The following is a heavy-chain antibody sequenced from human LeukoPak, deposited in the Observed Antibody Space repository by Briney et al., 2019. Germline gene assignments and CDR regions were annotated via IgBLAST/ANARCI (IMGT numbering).Heavy chain of an antibody. J-gene: IGHJ4*02. D-gene: IGHD3-3*01. CDR3: ARDLPHSSTIFGVVISWYFDY. CDR2: ISADNGNT. V-gene: IGHV1-18*01. CDR1: GYTFTSYG. Sequence: ASVKVSCKASGYTFTSYGISWVRQAPGQGLEWMGWISADNGNTNYAQKLQGRVTMTTDTSTSTAYMELRSLRSDDTAVYYCARDLPHSSTIFGVVISWYFDYWGQGTLVTVSS.